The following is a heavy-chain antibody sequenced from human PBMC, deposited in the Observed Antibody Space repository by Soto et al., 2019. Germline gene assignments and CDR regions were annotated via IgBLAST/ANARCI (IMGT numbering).Heavy chain of an antibody. CDR2: ISHDGNNK. V-gene: IGHV3-30*18. J-gene: IGHJ3*02. CDR1: GFTFSSYV. D-gene: IGHD2-2*01. CDR3: AKGGPDCASTTCYLLVAFDI. Sequence: QVQLVQSGGGVVQPGRSLRLSCAASGFTFSSYVTHWVRQAPGKGLEWVAVISHDGNNKYYADSVKGRFTISRDNSNNTLYLQMNSLTTEDTAVYYCAKGGPDCASTTCYLLVAFDIWGKGTMVTVSS.